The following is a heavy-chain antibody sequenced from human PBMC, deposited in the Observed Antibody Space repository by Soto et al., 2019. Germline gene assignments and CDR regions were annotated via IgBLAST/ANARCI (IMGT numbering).Heavy chain of an antibody. V-gene: IGHV1-18*01. CDR2: ISAYNGNT. J-gene: IGHJ4*02. D-gene: IGHD2-15*01. Sequence: ASVKVSCKASGYTFTSYGISWVRQAPGQGLEWMGWISAYNGNTNYAQKLQGRVTMTTDTSTSTAYMELRSLRSDDTAVYYCARDLKRYCSGGGCRQAGDYWGQGTLVTVSS. CDR1: GYTFTSYG. CDR3: ARDLKRYCSGGGCRQAGDY.